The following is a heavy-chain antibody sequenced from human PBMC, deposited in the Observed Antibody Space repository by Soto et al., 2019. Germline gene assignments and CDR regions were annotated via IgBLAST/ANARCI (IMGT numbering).Heavy chain of an antibody. CDR2: ITTSGDRS. Sequence: EVQLLESGGRLIQPGGSLRLSCAASGFNFSSYAMSWIRQAPGKGPEWVAGITTSGDRSGYADSVKGRFTVSRDNSQNTMYLPLNSLRGDDTAIYYCARGLEAGYYFAYWGQGTVVTVSS. J-gene: IGHJ4*02. CDR1: GFNFSSYA. V-gene: IGHV3-23*01. D-gene: IGHD3-22*01. CDR3: ARGLEAGYYFAY.